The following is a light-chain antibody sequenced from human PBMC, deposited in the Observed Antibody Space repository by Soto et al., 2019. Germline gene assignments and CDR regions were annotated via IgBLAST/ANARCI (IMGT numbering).Light chain of an antibody. CDR3: CSYAGSSTFLFV. CDR2: EGS. J-gene: IGLJ1*01. Sequence: XSVLTQPASVSGSPGQSITISCTGTSSDVGSYNLVSWYQQHPGKAPKLMIYEGSKRPSGVSNRFSGSKSGNTASLTISGLQAEDEADYYCCSYAGSSTFLFVFGTGNKVTVL. CDR1: SSDVGSYNL. V-gene: IGLV2-23*03.